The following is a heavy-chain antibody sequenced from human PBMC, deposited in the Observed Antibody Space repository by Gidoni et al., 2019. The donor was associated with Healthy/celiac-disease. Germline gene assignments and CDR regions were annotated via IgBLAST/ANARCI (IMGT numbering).Heavy chain of an antibody. J-gene: IGHJ4*02. CDR1: GFSLSTSGMR. Sequence: VTLKESCPSLVKPTQTLTLTCTFPGFSLSTSGMRVSWIRQPPGKALEWLARIDWDDDKFYSTSLKTRLTTSKDTSKNQVVLTMTNMDPVDTATYYCARSAPPDYWGQGTLVTVSS. V-gene: IGHV2-70*04. CDR3: ARSAPPDY. CDR2: IDWDDDK.